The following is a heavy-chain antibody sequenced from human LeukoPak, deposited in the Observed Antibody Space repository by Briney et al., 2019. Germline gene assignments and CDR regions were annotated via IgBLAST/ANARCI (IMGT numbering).Heavy chain of an antibody. CDR1: GYTFTSYG. Sequence: GASVKVSCKASGYTFTSYGINWVRQAPGQGLEWMGGIIPIFGTANYAQKFQGRVTIAADESTSTAYMELSSLRSEDTAVYYCARRKVGATIAFDIWGQGTMVTVSS. CDR2: IIPIFGTA. J-gene: IGHJ3*02. V-gene: IGHV1-69*13. CDR3: ARRKVGATIAFDI. D-gene: IGHD1-26*01.